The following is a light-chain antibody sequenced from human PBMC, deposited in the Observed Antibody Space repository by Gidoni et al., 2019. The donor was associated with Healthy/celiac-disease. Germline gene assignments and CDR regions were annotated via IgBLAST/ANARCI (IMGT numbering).Light chain of an antibody. CDR1: QSISSY. CDR2: AAS. Sequence: DIQMTPCPSSLSASVGDRVTITCRASQSISSYLNWYQQKPGKAPKLLIYAASSLQSGVPSRFSGSGSGTDCTLTISSLQPEDFATYYCQQSYSTPLTFXGXTKVEIK. V-gene: IGKV1-39*01. J-gene: IGKJ4*01. CDR3: QQSYSTPLT.